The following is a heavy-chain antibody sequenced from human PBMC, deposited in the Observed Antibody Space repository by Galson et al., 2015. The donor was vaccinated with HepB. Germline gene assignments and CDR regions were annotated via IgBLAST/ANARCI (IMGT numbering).Heavy chain of an antibody. CDR3: ARDQVLWFGSDEGGMDV. J-gene: IGHJ6*02. D-gene: IGHD3-10*01. CDR2: INSDGRST. Sequence: SLRLSCAGSGFTFSSHFMNWVRQAPGKGLVWVSRINSDGRSTSYADSVKGRFTISRDNAKSTMYLQMNSLRAEDTAVYYCARDQVLWFGSDEGGMDVWGQGTTVTVSS. V-gene: IGHV3-74*01. CDR1: GFTFSSHF.